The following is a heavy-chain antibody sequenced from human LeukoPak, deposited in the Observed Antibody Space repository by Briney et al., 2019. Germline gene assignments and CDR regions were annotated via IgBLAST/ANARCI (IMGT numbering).Heavy chain of an antibody. D-gene: IGHD3-3*01. CDR1: GYTFTSYA. V-gene: IGHV1-2*02. CDR3: ARGFLEWLLSAFDI. J-gene: IGHJ3*02. Sequence: ASVKVSCKASGYTFTSYAMHWVRQAPGQRLEWMGWINPNSGGTNYAQKFQGRVTMTRDTSISTAYMELSRLRSDDTAVYYCARGFLEWLLSAFDIWGQGTMVTVSS. CDR2: INPNSGGT.